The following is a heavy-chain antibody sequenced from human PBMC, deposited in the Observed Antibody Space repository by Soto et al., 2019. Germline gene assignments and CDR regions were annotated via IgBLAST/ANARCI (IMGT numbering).Heavy chain of an antibody. J-gene: IGHJ4*02. D-gene: IGHD2-15*01. CDR1: GYTFTSYG. Sequence: QVQLVQSGAEVKKPGASVKVSCKASGYTFTSYGISWVRQAPGQGLEWMGWISAYNGNTNYAQKLQGRVTMTTDTSTSTDYMELRSLRTDDTAVYYCARARRDIVVVVAETIFDYWGQGTLVTVSS. V-gene: IGHV1-18*01. CDR3: ARARRDIVVVVAETIFDY. CDR2: ISAYNGNT.